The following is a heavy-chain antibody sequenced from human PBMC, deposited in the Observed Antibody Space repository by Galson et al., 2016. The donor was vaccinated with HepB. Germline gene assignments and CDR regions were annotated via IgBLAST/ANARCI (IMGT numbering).Heavy chain of an antibody. CDR3: EGFPDPLDI. CDR2: IFSFDAT. Sequence: SLRLSCAASGFTVSGKYMSWARLAPGEGLEWVSAIFSFDATFYRDSVKGRFTIFRDTSGNTLYLQMDNLRADDTAIYYCEGFPDPLDIWGLGTMVTVS. J-gene: IGHJ3*02. V-gene: IGHV3-53*01. CDR1: GFTVSGKY.